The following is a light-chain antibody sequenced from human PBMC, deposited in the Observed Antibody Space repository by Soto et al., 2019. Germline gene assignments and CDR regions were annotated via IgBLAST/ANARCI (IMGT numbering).Light chain of an antibody. CDR1: QGISSY. Sequence: AIRMTQSPSSLSASTGDRVTITCRASQGISSYLAWYQQKPGKAPKLLIYAASTLQSGVPSRFSGSGACTDFTLTIRCQQSEDFATYYCQQYYSYPFTFGPGTKVDI. V-gene: IGKV1-8*01. J-gene: IGKJ3*01. CDR2: AAS. CDR3: QQYYSYPFT.